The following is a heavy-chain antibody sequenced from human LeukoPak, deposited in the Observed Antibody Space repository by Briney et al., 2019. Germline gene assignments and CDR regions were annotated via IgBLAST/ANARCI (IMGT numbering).Heavy chain of an antibody. V-gene: IGHV1-18*01. D-gene: IGHD3-16*02. J-gene: IGHJ4*02. Sequence: ASVKVSCKASGYTFTSYGISWVRQAPGQGLEWMGWISAYNGNTNYVRKLQGRVTMTTDTSTSTAYMELRSLRSDDTAVYYCARDYDYVWGSYRYFDYWGQGTLVTVSS. CDR3: ARDYDYVWGSYRYFDY. CDR1: GYTFTSYG. CDR2: ISAYNGNT.